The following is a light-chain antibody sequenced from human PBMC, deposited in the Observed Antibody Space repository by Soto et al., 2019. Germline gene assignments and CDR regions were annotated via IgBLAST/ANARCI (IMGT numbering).Light chain of an antibody. CDR3: QQYGKSPFT. Sequence: EIVLTQSPGTLSLSPGERATLSCRASQSVSSSYLAWYQQKPGQAPRLLSYDASSRATGIPDRFSGSGSGTDLPITISRLEPEDFAVYYCQQYGKSPFTFGPGTKVDIK. CDR1: QSVSSSY. V-gene: IGKV3-20*01. CDR2: DAS. J-gene: IGKJ3*01.